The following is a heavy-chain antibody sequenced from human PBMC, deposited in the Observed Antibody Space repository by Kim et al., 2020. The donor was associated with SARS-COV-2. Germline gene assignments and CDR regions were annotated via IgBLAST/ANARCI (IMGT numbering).Heavy chain of an antibody. Sequence: GGSLRLSCAASGFTFSSYEMNWVRQAPGKGLEWVSYISSSGSTIYYADSVKGRFTISRDNAKNSLYLQMNSLRAEDTAVYYCARLPIIIAVAGDDAFDIWGQGTMVTVSS. CDR1: GFTFSSYE. CDR3: ARLPIIIAVAGDDAFDI. CDR2: ISSSGSTI. V-gene: IGHV3-48*03. D-gene: IGHD6-19*01. J-gene: IGHJ3*02.